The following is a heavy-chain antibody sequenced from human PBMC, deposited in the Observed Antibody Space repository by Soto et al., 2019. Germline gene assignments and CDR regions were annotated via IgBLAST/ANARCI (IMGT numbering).Heavy chain of an antibody. J-gene: IGHJ6*02. Sequence: GGSLRLSCGASGFTFSTYWMHWVRQAPGKGLVWVSRINSDGSSTSYADSVKGRFTISRDNAKNTLYLQMNSLRAEDTGVYYCARDHGGSGFYYYYGMDVWGQGTTVTVSS. CDR3: ARDHGGSGFYYYYGMDV. CDR2: INSDGSST. D-gene: IGHD2-15*01. CDR1: GFTFSTYW. V-gene: IGHV3-74*01.